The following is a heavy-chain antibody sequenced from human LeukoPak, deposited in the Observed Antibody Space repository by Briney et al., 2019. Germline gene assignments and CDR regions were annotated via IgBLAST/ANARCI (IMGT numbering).Heavy chain of an antibody. D-gene: IGHD5-12*01. CDR3: AREKNDIVLTSYYFDY. V-gene: IGHV3-53*01. CDR1: GFTFSNYG. Sequence: GGSLRLSCAASGFTFSNYGMHWVRQAPGRGLEWVSVIYSGGATYYADSVKGRFTISRDNSKNTLYLQMNSLRAEDTAVYYCAREKNDIVLTSYYFDYWGQGTLVTVSS. J-gene: IGHJ4*02. CDR2: IYSGGAT.